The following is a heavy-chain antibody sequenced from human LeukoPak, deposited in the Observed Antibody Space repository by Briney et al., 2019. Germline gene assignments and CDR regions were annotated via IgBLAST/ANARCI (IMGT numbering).Heavy chain of an antibody. Sequence: ASVKVSCKASGYTFTGYYMHWVRQAPGQGLEWMGWINPNSGGTNYAQKFQGRVTMTRDTSISTAYMELSRLGSDDTAVYYCVRGPPRIAAAGTGYFDYWGQGTLVTVSS. V-gene: IGHV1-2*02. D-gene: IGHD6-13*01. CDR1: GYTFTGYY. J-gene: IGHJ4*02. CDR2: INPNSGGT. CDR3: VRGPPRIAAAGTGYFDY.